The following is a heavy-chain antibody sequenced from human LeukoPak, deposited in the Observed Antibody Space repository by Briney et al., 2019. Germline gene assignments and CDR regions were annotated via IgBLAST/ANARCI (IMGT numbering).Heavy chain of an antibody. CDR3: ARDLESIAAAGYYFDY. Sequence: GGSLRLSCAASGFTFSSYAMSWVRQAPGKGLEWVAVISYDGSNKYYADSVKGRFTISRDNSKNTLYPQMNSLRAEDTAVYYCARDLESIAAAGYYFDYWGQGTLVTVSS. CDR1: GFTFSSYA. J-gene: IGHJ4*02. V-gene: IGHV3-30-3*01. D-gene: IGHD6-13*01. CDR2: ISYDGSNK.